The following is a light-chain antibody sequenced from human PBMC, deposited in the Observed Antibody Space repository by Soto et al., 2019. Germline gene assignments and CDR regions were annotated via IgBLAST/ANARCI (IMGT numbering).Light chain of an antibody. J-gene: IGKJ1*01. CDR3: QQYGGSPRT. CDR2: GAS. CDR1: QSVSSSY. V-gene: IGKV3-20*01. Sequence: PWERSTPACRASQSVSSSYLAWYQQKPGQAPRLLIYGASSRATGIPDRFSGSGSGTDFTLTISRLEPEDFAVYYCQQYGGSPRTFGQGTKVDI.